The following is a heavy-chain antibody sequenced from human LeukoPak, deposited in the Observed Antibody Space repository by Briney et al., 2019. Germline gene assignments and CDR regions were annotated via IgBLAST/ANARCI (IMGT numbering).Heavy chain of an antibody. CDR1: GGSISSYY. J-gene: IGHJ3*02. CDR3: ARGGYDFWSESDAFDI. CDR2: IYYSGST. V-gene: IGHV4-59*01. D-gene: IGHD3-3*01. Sequence: PSETLSLTCTVSGGSISSYYWSWIRQPPGKGLEWIGYIYYSGSTNYNPSLKSRVTISVDTSKNQFPLKLSSVTAADTAVYYCARGGYDFWSESDAFDIWGQGTMVTVSS.